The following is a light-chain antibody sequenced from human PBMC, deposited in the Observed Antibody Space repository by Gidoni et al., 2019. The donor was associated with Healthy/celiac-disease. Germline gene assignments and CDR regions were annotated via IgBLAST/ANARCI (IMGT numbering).Light chain of an antibody. V-gene: IGKV3-20*01. Sequence: EIVLTQSPGTLSLSPGERATLSCRASQSVSSSYLAWYQQKPGQAPRLLIYGASSRATGIPDRFSGSGSGTDFTLTISRLGPEDFAVYYCQQYGSSPMYTFXQXTKLEIK. CDR2: GAS. J-gene: IGKJ2*01. CDR1: QSVSSSY. CDR3: QQYGSSPMYT.